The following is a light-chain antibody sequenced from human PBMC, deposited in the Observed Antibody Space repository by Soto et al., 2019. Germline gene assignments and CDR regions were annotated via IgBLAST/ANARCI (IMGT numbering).Light chain of an antibody. CDR1: QSISSW. CDR3: QQYNTYPWT. J-gene: IGKJ1*01. V-gene: IGKV1-5*01. CDR2: DAS. Sequence: DIQMTQSPSTLSASVGDIVTITCRASQSISSWLAWYQQKPGKPPKLLIYDASSLESGVPSRFSGSGSGTEFTLTISSLQPDDFATYYCQQYNTYPWTFGQGTKVEIE.